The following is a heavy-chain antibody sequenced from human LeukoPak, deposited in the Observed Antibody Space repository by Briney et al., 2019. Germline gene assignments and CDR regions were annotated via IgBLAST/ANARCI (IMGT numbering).Heavy chain of an antibody. D-gene: IGHD6-6*01. J-gene: IGHJ2*01. CDR1: GFTFSTYE. CDR3: ARWTRIISSSLWYFDL. CDR2: ISRSGSST. V-gene: IGHV3-48*03. Sequence: PGGSLRLSCAASGFTFSTYEMNWVRQAPGKGLEWVSHISRSGSSTYYAGSVNGRYTISRENATNSLYLQMNSLRAEDTAAYYCARWTRIISSSLWYFDLCGRGNLVTVSS.